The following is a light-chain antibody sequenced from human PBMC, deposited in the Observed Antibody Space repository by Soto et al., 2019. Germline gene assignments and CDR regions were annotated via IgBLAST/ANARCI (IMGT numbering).Light chain of an antibody. CDR1: QSITSRY. V-gene: IGKV3-20*01. CDR2: GVS. Sequence: IVLTQSPDTLSLSPGERATLSCTASQSITSRYLAWYQWRPGQPPRLLIYGVSNRATGIPDRFSGGGSGTDFTLIIRRLQPEAFAVYYCHHNAFSPLTFGGGTRIEIK. J-gene: IGKJ4*01. CDR3: HHNAFSPLT.